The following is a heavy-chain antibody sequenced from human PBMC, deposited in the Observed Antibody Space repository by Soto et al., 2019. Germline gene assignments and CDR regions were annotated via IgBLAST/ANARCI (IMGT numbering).Heavy chain of an antibody. Sequence: HVQLVQSGAEVKKPGSSVKVSCKASGGTFSNYAITWVRQAPGQGLEGMGGIIPFFVTANYAQKFQGRVTITADESTSTAYMELSSLTSEDTAVYFCARETAGVTAAMRGGYYYGMDVWGQGTTVTVSS. CDR2: IIPFFVTA. CDR1: GGTFSNYA. D-gene: IGHD2-2*01. J-gene: IGHJ6*02. CDR3: ARETAGVTAAMRGGYYYGMDV. V-gene: IGHV1-69*12.